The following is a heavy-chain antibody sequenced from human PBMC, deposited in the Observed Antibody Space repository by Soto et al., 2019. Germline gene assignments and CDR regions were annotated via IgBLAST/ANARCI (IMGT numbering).Heavy chain of an antibody. CDR2: VYHTGTS. V-gene: IGHV4-34*02. J-gene: IGHJ6*02. CDR3: ARRKDSSRYFYGMDV. Sequence: QVALQQWGAGLLKPSQTLSLTCAVYGESFNDYFWTWIRQSPGGGLEWLAEVYHTGTSYYNPSLTSRLAVSVDTSRNQFSLNLTSLTAADTATYYCARRKDSSRYFYGMDVWGQGTTVVVSS. D-gene: IGHD6-13*01. CDR1: GESFNDYF.